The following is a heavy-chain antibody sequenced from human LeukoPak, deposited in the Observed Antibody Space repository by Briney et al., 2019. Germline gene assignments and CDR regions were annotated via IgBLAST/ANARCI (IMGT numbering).Heavy chain of an antibody. D-gene: IGHD6-19*01. J-gene: IGHJ4*02. Sequence: GGSLRLSCAASGFTFDDYAKHWVRQAPGKGLEWVAVISYDGSNKYYADSVKGRFTISRDNSKNTLYLQMNSLRAEDTAVYYCVHRAVAGTGVDYWGQGTLVTVSS. CDR2: ISYDGSNK. V-gene: IGHV3-30*03. CDR3: VHRAVAGTGVDY. CDR1: GFTFDDYA.